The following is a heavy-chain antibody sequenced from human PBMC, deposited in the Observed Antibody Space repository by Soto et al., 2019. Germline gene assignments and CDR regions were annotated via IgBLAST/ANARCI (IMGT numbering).Heavy chain of an antibody. V-gene: IGHV6-1*01. J-gene: IGHJ3*01. Sequence: QGQLQQSGPGLVKPSQTLSLTCAISGDSVSSDITSWNWIRQSPSRGLEWLGRTYYRSKWFHDYAVSVKSRITNNPDTSKNQLSLELNPMTPEDTAVYYCARGNALDVWGQGTVVTVSS. D-gene: IGHD3-10*01. CDR2: TYYRSKWFH. CDR3: ARGNALDV. CDR1: GDSVSSDITS.